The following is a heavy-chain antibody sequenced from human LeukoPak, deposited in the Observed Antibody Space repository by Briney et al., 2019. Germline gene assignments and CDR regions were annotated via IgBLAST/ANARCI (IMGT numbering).Heavy chain of an antibody. CDR1: GHSFTNYW. V-gene: IGHV5-51*01. CDR2: IYPGDSDS. Sequence: GESLKISCKDSGHSFTNYWIGWVRQMPGKGLEWMGIIYPGDSDSRYSPSFQGQVTISADKSISTAYLQWSSLKASDTGMYYCARVITMIRGVPDRFDPWGQGTLVTVSS. J-gene: IGHJ5*02. CDR3: ARVITMIRGVPDRFDP. D-gene: IGHD3-10*01.